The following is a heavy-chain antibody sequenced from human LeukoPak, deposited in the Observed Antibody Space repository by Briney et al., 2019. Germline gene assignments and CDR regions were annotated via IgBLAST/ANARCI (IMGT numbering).Heavy chain of an antibody. V-gene: IGHV3-11*04. Sequence: KPGGSLRLSCAASGFTFSDYYMSWIRQAPGKVLEWVSYISSSGSTIYYADSVKGRFTISRDHTQNSLSLLMNNLSADDTAVYYCARDTGYSSGWRNNWFDPWGQGTLVTVSS. J-gene: IGHJ5*02. D-gene: IGHD6-19*01. CDR1: GFTFSDYY. CDR3: ARDTGYSSGWRNNWFDP. CDR2: ISSSGSTI.